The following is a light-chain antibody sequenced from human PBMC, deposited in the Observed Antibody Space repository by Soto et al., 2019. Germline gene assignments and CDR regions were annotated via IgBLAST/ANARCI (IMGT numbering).Light chain of an antibody. CDR3: QHYDTYAWT. CDR1: QSLSSW. CDR2: KAS. Sequence: DIQMTQSPSTLSASVGDRVTITCRASQSLSSWLAWYQQKPGKAPKLLFYKASSLERGVPSRFSGSGSGTEFTLTISSLQPDDSATYYCQHYDTYAWTFGQGTKVEIK. V-gene: IGKV1-5*03. J-gene: IGKJ1*01.